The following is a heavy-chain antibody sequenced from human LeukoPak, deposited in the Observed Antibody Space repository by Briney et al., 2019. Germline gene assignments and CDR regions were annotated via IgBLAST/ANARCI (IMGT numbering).Heavy chain of an antibody. Sequence: SVKVSCKASGGTFSSYAISWVRQAPGQGLEWMGRIIPILGIANYAQKFQGRVTITADKSTSTAYMELSSLRSEDTAVYYCARRGSDPSGPPLDAFDIWGQGTMVTVSS. CDR2: IIPILGIA. CDR3: ARRGSDPSGPPLDAFDI. V-gene: IGHV1-69*04. D-gene: IGHD2-21*01. J-gene: IGHJ3*02. CDR1: GGTFSSYA.